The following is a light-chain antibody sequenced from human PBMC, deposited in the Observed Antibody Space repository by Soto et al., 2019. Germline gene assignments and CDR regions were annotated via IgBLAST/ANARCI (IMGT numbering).Light chain of an antibody. CDR2: LNSDGSH. CDR1: SGHTTYA. J-gene: IGLJ2*01. Sequence: QSVLTQSPSASASLGASVKLTCTLSSGHTTYAIAWHQQQPEKGPRYLMMLNSDGSHTTGDGIPDRFSASSSGAERYLTISSLQSEDEADYYCQTWGTDYLVFGGGTKLTVL. CDR3: QTWGTDYLV. V-gene: IGLV4-69*01.